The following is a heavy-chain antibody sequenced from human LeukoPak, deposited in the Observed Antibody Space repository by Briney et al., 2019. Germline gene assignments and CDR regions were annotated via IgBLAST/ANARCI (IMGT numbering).Heavy chain of an antibody. D-gene: IGHD2/OR15-2a*01. V-gene: IGHV3-33*01. CDR3: ARDLSFGSMSFDD. J-gene: IGHJ4*02. Sequence: PGRSLRLSCATSGYSFSSHGMHWVRQAPGKGLEWVALIWYDGSNRNYADSVKGRFTISRDDSKNTLYLQMNSLRAEDTALYFCARDLSFGSMSFDDWGQGTLVTVSS. CDR2: IWYDGSNR. CDR1: GYSFSSHG.